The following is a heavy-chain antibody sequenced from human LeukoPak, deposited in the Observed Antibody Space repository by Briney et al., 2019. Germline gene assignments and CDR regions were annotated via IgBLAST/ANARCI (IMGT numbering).Heavy chain of an antibody. D-gene: IGHD5-12*01. CDR2: IYYSGST. V-gene: IGHV4-59*01. CDR1: GGSISSYY. Sequence: SETLSLTCTVSGGSISSYYWSWIRQPPGKGLEGIGYIYYSGSTNYNPSLKSRVTISVDTSKNQFSLKLSSVTAADTAVYYCARKRSSGYDQWGQGTLVTVSS. CDR3: ARKRSSGYDQ. J-gene: IGHJ5*02.